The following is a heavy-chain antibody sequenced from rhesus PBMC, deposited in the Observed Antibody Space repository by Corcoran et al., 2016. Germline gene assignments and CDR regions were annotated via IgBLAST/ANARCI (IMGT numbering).Heavy chain of an antibody. CDR3: ARRGSGSPFDY. J-gene: IGHJ4*01. CDR2: ISGSRGTT. V-gene: IGHV4-99*01. D-gene: IGHD6-31*01. Sequence: QVQLQESGPGLVKPSETLSLTCAVSGYSISRGYYWGWIRQPPGKGLAYIGYISGSRGTTYYTPSLKRRVTISKDTSTNQFSLKLSSVPAADTAVYYCARRGSGSPFDYWGQGVLGTVSS. CDR1: GYSISRGYY.